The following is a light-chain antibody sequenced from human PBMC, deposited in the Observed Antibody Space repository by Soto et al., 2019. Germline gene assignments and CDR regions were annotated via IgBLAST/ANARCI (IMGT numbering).Light chain of an antibody. V-gene: IGLV2-14*01. Sequence: QSALTQPASVSGSPGQSITISCTGNSSDVGGYNFVSWYQQHTDKAPKLMIYDVTNRPSGVSNRFSASQSSNTASLTISGPQAEDEAAYYCSSYTSISTYVFGTGTKVTVL. CDR1: SSDVGGYNF. CDR2: DVT. J-gene: IGLJ1*01. CDR3: SSYTSISTYV.